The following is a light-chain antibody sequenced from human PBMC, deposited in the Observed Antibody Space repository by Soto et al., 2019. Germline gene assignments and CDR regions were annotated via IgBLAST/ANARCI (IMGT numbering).Light chain of an antibody. J-gene: IGLJ1*01. CDR2: GNN. Sequence: QSVLTQPASVSGSPGQSITISCTGSSSNIGAPYDVHWYQQLPGTAPKLLIYGNNNRPSGVPDRFSGSKSGTSASLAITGLQAEDEGDYYCQSYDNSLSGSRVFGTGTKVTVL. CDR1: SSNIGAPYD. CDR3: QSYDNSLSGSRV. V-gene: IGLV1-40*01.